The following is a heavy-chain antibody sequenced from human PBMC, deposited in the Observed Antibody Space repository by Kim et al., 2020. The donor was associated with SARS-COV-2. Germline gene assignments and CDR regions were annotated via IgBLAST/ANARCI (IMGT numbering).Heavy chain of an antibody. V-gene: IGHV4-39*01. D-gene: IGHD6-13*01. CDR3: ASIGYSSSLDPRRDFDY. CDR2: IYYSGST. CDR1: GGSISSSSYY. J-gene: IGHJ4*02. Sequence: SETLSLTCTVSGGSISSSSYYWGWIRQPPGKGLEWIGSIYYSGSTYYNPSLKSRVTISVDTSKNQFSLKLSSVTAADTAVYYCASIGYSSSLDPRRDFDYWGQGTLVTVSS.